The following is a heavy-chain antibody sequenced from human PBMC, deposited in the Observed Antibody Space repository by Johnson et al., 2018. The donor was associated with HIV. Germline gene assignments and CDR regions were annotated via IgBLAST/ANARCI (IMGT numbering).Heavy chain of an antibody. CDR1: GFTFDDYA. CDR3: AKDTLLESGFDI. V-gene: IGHV3-9*01. J-gene: IGHJ3*02. Sequence: VQLVESGGGLVQPGRSLRLSCAASGFTFDDYAMHWVRQAPGKGLEWVSGISWNSGSIGYADSVKGRFTISRDNAKNSLYLQMNSLRAEDTALYYCAKDTLLESGFDIWGQGTEVIVSS. D-gene: IGHD3-3*02. CDR2: ISWNSGSI.